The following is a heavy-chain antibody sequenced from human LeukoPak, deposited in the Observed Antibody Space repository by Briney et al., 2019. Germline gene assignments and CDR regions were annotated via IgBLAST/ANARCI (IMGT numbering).Heavy chain of an antibody. CDR1: GYTFTSYY. J-gene: IGHJ4*02. CDR3: ARDGNNSAGTDFFDY. D-gene: IGHD1-26*01. V-gene: IGHV1-46*01. Sequence: ASVKVSCKASGYTFTSYYMHWVRQAPGQGLEWMGIINPSGGSTSYGQKFQGRVTMTRDTSTSTVYLELSSLRSEDTAVYYCARDGNNSAGTDFFDYWGQGTLVTVSS. CDR2: INPSGGST.